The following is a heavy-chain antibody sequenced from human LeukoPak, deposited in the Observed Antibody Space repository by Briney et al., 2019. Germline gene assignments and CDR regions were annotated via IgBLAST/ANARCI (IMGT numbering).Heavy chain of an antibody. D-gene: IGHD1-26*01. CDR3: ARVGGTNYYYYGMDV. CDR1: GGSISSYY. V-gene: IGHV4-59*01. Sequence: SETLSLTCTVSGGSISSYYWSWIRQPPGKGLEWIGYIYYSGSTNYNPSLKSRVTISVDTSKNQFSLKLSSVTAADTAVYYCARVGGTNYYYYGMDVWGQGATVTVSS. CDR2: IYYSGST. J-gene: IGHJ6*02.